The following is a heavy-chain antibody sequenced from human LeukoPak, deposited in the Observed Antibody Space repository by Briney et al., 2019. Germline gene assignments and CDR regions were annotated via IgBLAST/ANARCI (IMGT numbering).Heavy chain of an antibody. D-gene: IGHD6-13*01. J-gene: IGHJ4*02. CDR3: AKDLTYSTTPTYFDY. V-gene: IGHV3-23*01. CDR1: GFTFSSYG. Sequence: GGSLRLSCAASGFTFSSYGMSWVRQAPGKGLEWVSGISGSGSGTYYADSVKGRFTISRDNSKNTLFLQMSSLRVEDSALYYCAKDLTYSTTPTYFDYWGQGALVTVSS. CDR2: ISGSGSGT.